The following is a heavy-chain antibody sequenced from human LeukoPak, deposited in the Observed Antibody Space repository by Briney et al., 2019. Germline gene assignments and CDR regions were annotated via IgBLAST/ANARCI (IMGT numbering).Heavy chain of an antibody. CDR1: GGSFSGYY. J-gene: IGHJ4*02. CDR2: INHSGST. V-gene: IGHV4-34*01. CDR3: ARRDVVVQLAH. Sequence: SETLSHTCAVYGGSFSGYYWSWIRQPPGKGLEWIGEINHSGSTNYNPSLKSRVTISVDTSKNQFSLKLSSVTAADTAVYYCARRDVVVQLAHWGQGTLVTVSS. D-gene: IGHD2-2*01.